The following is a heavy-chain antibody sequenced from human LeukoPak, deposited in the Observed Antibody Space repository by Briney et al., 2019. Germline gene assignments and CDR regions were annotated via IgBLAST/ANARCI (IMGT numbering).Heavy chain of an antibody. V-gene: IGHV3-30*02. J-gene: IGHJ4*02. CDR1: GFTFSSYG. CDR3: AKDRGLGLTGDEAGDY. D-gene: IGHD7-27*01. CDR2: IRYDGSNK. Sequence: GGSLRLSCAASGFTFSSYGMHWVRQAPGKGLVWVAFIRYDGSNKYYADSVKGRFTISRDYSKNTLYLQMNSLRAEDTAVYYCAKDRGLGLTGDEAGDYWGQGTLVTVSS.